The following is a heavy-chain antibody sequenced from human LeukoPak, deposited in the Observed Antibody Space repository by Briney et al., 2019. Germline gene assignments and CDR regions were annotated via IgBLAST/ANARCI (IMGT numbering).Heavy chain of an antibody. D-gene: IGHD5-12*01. CDR2: ISYDGSNK. V-gene: IGHV3-30*18. Sequence: GGSLRLSCAASEFTFDNYAMSWVRQAPGKGLEWVAVISYDGSNKYYADSVKGRFTISRDNSKNTLYLQMNSLRAEDTAVYYCAKDRYGGYPPSDYYYYYGMDVWGQGTTVTVSS. CDR3: AKDRYGGYPPSDYYYYYGMDV. J-gene: IGHJ6*02. CDR1: EFTFDNYA.